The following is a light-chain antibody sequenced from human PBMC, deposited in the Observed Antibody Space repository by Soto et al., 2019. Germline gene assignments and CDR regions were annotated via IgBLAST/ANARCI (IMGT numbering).Light chain of an antibody. CDR2: ANG. Sequence: QSALTQPPSVSGAPGQRVTISCTGSSSNIGAGCDVHWYQQLPGTAPKLLIYANGNRPSGVPDRFSGSKSGTSASLAITGLQAEDEADYYCQSYDRSLSGYVLGTGTKVTVL. CDR3: QSYDRSLSGYV. J-gene: IGLJ1*01. CDR1: SSNIGAGCD. V-gene: IGLV1-40*01.